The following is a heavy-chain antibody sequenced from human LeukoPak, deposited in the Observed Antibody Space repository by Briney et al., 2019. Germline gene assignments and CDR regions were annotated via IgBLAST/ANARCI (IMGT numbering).Heavy chain of an antibody. CDR2: ISSSSSTI. CDR1: GFTFSSYS. V-gene: IGHV3-48*04. D-gene: IGHD2-21*01. CDR3: ATDGILYLDV. Sequence: GGSLRLSCAASGFTFSSYSTNWVRQAPGKGLEWLSYISSSSSTIYYADSVKGRFTISRDNAKNSLYLQMNSLRAEDTAVYYCATDGILYLDVWGKGTTVTVSS. J-gene: IGHJ6*03.